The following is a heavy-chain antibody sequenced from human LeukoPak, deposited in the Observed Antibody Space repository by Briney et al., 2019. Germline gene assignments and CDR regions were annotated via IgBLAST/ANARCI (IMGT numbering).Heavy chain of an antibody. J-gene: IGHJ3*02. CDR1: GYTFTSYG. V-gene: IGHV1-18*01. CDR3: ARDLEDYYDSSGYYRPRHAFDI. CDR2: ISAYNGNT. D-gene: IGHD3-22*01. Sequence: ASVKVSCKASGYTFTSYGISWVRQAPGQGLEWMGWISAYNGNTNYAQKLQGRVTMTTDTSTSTAYMELRSLRSDDTAVYYCARDLEDYYDSSGYYRPRHAFDIWGQGTMVTVSS.